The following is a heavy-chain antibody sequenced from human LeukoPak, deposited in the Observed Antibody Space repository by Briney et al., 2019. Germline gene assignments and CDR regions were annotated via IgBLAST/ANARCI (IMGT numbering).Heavy chain of an antibody. Sequence: GGSLRVSCAASGFTFSSFSMNWVRQAPGKGLEWVSSISSSSNYIYYADSVKGRFTISRDNSKNTLYLQMNSLRAEDTAVYYCARSDVGWIFDYWGQGTLVTVSS. D-gene: IGHD5-12*01. J-gene: IGHJ4*02. V-gene: IGHV3-21*04. CDR3: ARSDVGWIFDY. CDR1: GFTFSSFS. CDR2: ISSSSNYI.